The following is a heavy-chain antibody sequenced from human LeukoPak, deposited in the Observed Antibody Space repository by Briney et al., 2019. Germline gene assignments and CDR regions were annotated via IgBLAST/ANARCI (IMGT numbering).Heavy chain of an antibody. CDR3: ARGVPYYFDY. J-gene: IGHJ4*02. V-gene: IGHV1-18*04. CDR1: GYTFTSYY. Sequence: VASVKVSCKASGYTFTSYYMHWVRQAPGQGLEWMGWISAYNGNTNYAQKLQGRVTMTTDTSTSTAYMELRSLRSDDTAVYYCARGVPYYFDYWGQGTLVTVSS. CDR2: ISAYNGNT.